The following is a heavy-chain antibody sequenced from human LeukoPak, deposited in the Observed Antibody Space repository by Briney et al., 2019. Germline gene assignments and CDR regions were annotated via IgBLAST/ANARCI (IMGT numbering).Heavy chain of an antibody. CDR3: ARDRGYNSNDFDY. D-gene: IGHD1-20*01. J-gene: IGHJ4*02. CDR1: GGSINSGVYY. V-gene: IGHV4-30-2*01. CDR2: IYHTGST. Sequence: PSETLSLTCTVSGGSINSGVYYWSWIRQPPGKGLEWIGYIYHTGSTYYSPSLESRVTMSVDTSKNQFSLKLSSVTAADTAVYYCARDRGYNSNDFDYWGQGTLVTVSS.